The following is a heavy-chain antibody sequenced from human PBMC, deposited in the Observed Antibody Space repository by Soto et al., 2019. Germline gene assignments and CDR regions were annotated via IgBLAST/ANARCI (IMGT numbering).Heavy chain of an antibody. CDR1: VFSLSTGGVG. V-gene: IGHV2-5*02. CDR2: IYWDDDK. Sequence: QSTLKESGPTLVKPTQTLTLTCTFSVFSLSTGGVGVGWIRQPPGKALEWLALIYWDDDKRYRTSLQNRLTITADTSYNQFVLSMFNMGPDYTATYYCAHRNVEAVGGSTNAVAYWGQGARVTGSS. CDR3: AHRNVEAVGGSTNAVAY. J-gene: IGHJ4*02. D-gene: IGHD1-26*01.